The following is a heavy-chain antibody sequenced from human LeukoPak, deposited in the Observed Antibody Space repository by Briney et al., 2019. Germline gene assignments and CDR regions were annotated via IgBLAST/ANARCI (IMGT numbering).Heavy chain of an antibody. Sequence: GGSLRLSCAASEFTFSSYWMSWVRQAPGKGLEWVASIKQDGSEKYYVDSVKGRVTISRDNAKNSLYLQMNSLRAEDTAVYYCAREEYSSSWGDYYYYMDVWGKGTTVTVSS. CDR3: AREEYSSSWGDYYYYMDV. CDR2: IKQDGSEK. J-gene: IGHJ6*03. CDR1: EFTFSSYW. D-gene: IGHD6-6*01. V-gene: IGHV3-7*01.